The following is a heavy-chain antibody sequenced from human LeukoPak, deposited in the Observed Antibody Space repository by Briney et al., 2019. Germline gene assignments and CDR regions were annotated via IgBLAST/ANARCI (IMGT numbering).Heavy chain of an antibody. D-gene: IGHD5-18*01. V-gene: IGHV4-59*01. CDR3: ARVGGYSYGYGFDP. CDR1: GGSISSYY. Sequence: SETLSLTCTVSGGSISSYYWSWIRQPPGKGLEWIGYIYYSGGTNYNPSLKSRVTISVDTSKNQFSLKLSSVTAADTAVYYCARVGGYSYGYGFDPWGQGTLVTVSS. CDR2: IYYSGGT. J-gene: IGHJ5*02.